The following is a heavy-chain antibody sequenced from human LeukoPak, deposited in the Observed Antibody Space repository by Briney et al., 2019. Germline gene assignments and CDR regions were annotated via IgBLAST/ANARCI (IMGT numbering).Heavy chain of an antibody. CDR3: AKSAGGSGYIDY. CDR1: GFTFSSYG. CDR2: ISYDGSNK. J-gene: IGHJ4*02. Sequence: GGSLRLSCAASGFTFSSYGMHWVRQAPGKGLECVAVISYDGSNKYYVDSVKGRFTISRDNSKNTLYLQMNSLRAEDTAVYYCAKSAGGSGYIDYWGQGTLVTVSS. V-gene: IGHV3-30*18. D-gene: IGHD3-22*01.